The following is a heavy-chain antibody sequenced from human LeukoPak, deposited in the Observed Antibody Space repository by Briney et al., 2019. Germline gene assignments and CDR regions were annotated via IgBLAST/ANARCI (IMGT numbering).Heavy chain of an antibody. CDR3: ARDELGPPYNWFDP. CDR2: IIPIFGTA. CDR1: GGTFSSYA. V-gene: IGHV1-69*13. J-gene: IGHJ5*02. Sequence: SVKVSCKASGGTFSSYAISWVRQAPGQGLEWMGGIIPIFGTANYAQKFQGRVTITADESTSTAYMELSSLRSEDTAVYYCARDELGPPYNWFDPWGQGTLVTVSS. D-gene: IGHD3-16*01.